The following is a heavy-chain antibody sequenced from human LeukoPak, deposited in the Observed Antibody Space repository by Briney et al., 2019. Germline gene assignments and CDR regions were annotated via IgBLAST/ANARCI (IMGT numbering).Heavy chain of an antibody. J-gene: IGHJ4*02. CDR3: ARPATGYCSSAGCHWDS. CDR1: GFTSSTHS. V-gene: IGHV3-21*01. Sequence: NPGGSLRLSCAASGFTSSTHSMYWVRQAPGKGLEWVSSISASSNFIHYAESVRGRFTISRDNAKNSLYLQMNSLGAQDTAVYYCARPATGYCSSAGCHWDSWGQGTLVTVSS. CDR2: ISASSNFI. D-gene: IGHD2-2*01.